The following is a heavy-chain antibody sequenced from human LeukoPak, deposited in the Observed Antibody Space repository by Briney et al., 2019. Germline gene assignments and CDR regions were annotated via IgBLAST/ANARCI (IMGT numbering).Heavy chain of an antibody. Sequence: GGSLRLSCAASGFTISDYYMTWIRQVPGKGLEWVSYISGVADVIYYADSVKGRFTISRDNAKSSVYLQMNSLRVEDTALYYCARGGAHGMDVWGQGTLVTVSS. J-gene: IGHJ4*02. CDR2: ISGVADVI. V-gene: IGHV3-11*01. CDR1: GFTISDYY. CDR3: ARGGAHGMDV. D-gene: IGHD1-26*01.